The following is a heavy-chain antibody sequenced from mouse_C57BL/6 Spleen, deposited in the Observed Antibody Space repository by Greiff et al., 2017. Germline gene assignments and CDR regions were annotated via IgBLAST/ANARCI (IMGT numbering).Heavy chain of an antibody. V-gene: IGHV1-55*01. CDR1: GYTFTSYW. J-gene: IGHJ2*01. CDR2: IYPGSGST. Sequence: QVQLQQPGAELGKPGASVKMSCKASGYTFTSYWITWVKQRPGQGLAWIGDIYPGSGSTNYNEKFKSKATLTVDTSSSTAYMQLISLTSEDAAVYNCARRDYGSRPPFDYWVQGTTLPVSS. D-gene: IGHD1-1*01. CDR3: ARRDYGSRPPFDY.